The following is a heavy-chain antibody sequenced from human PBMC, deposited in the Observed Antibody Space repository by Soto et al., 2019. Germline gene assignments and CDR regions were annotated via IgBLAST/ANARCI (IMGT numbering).Heavy chain of an antibody. CDR2: ISSSGSTI. CDR3: ARSQLYYDSSGYPDY. D-gene: IGHD3-22*01. V-gene: IGHV3-11*01. Sequence: QVQLVESGGGLVKPGGSLRLSCAASGFTFSDYYMSWIRQAPGKGLEWVSYISSSGSTIYYADSVKGRFTIARHNAKNSPYMQMNSLRAEDTAVYYCARSQLYYDSSGYPDYWGQGTLVTVSS. CDR1: GFTFSDYY. J-gene: IGHJ4*02.